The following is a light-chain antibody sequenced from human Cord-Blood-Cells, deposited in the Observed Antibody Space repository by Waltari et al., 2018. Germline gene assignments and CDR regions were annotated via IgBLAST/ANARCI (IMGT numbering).Light chain of an antibody. CDR3: CSYAGSSTFV. V-gene: IGLV2-23*03. Sequence: QSALTQPASVSGSPGQSITISCTGTSSDVVSYNLVSWYQQHPGKAPKLMIYEGSKRPSVVSNRFSGSKSGNTASLTFSGLEADDEADYYCCSYAGSSTFVFGTGTKVTVL. CDR1: SSDVVSYNL. CDR2: EGS. J-gene: IGLJ1*01.